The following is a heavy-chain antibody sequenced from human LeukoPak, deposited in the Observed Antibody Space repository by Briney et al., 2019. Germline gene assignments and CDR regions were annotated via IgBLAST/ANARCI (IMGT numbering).Heavy chain of an antibody. CDR1: GYTFTGYY. CDR2: INPDSGGT. J-gene: IGHJ4*02. Sequence: GASVKVSCKASGYTFTGYYMHWVRQAPGQGLEWMGWINPDSGGTNYAQKFQGRVTMTRDASISTAYMELSRLTSDDTAVYYCAKDRGPEWWGSFDYWGRGTLVTVSS. CDR3: AKDRGPEWWGSFDY. V-gene: IGHV1-2*02. D-gene: IGHD3-16*01.